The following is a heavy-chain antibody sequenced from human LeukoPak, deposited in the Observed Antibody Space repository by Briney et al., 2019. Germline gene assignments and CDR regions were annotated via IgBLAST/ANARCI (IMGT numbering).Heavy chain of an antibody. Sequence: GGSLRLSCAASGFTFSSYSMNWVRQAPGKGLEWVSSISSSSSYIYYADSVKGRFTISRDNAKDSLYLQMNSLRAEDTAVYYCARVHPGIAVAGSGDYWGQGTLVTVSS. CDR2: ISSSSSYI. D-gene: IGHD6-19*01. V-gene: IGHV3-21*01. CDR1: GFTFSSYS. CDR3: ARVHPGIAVAGSGDY. J-gene: IGHJ4*02.